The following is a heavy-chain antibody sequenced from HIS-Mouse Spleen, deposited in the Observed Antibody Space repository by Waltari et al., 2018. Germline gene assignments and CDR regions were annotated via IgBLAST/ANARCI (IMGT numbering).Heavy chain of an antibody. CDR3: AREIPYSSSWYDWYFDL. D-gene: IGHD6-13*01. V-gene: IGHV4-39*07. CDR1: GGSIRSSSYY. Sequence: QLQLQESGPGLVKPSETLSLTCTVSGGSIRSSSYYWGWIRQPPGTGLDWIGSIDSSGSTYYNPSLKSRVTISVDTSKNQFSLKLSSVTAADTAVYYCAREIPYSSSWYDWYFDLWGRGTLVTVSS. CDR2: IDSSGST. J-gene: IGHJ2*01.